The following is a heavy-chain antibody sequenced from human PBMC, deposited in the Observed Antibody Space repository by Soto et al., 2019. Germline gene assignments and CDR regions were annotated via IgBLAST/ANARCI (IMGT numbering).Heavy chain of an antibody. CDR2: ITAGNGNT. D-gene: IGHD5-18*01. J-gene: IGHJ4*02. Sequence: QVQLVQSGAEVKKPGASVKVSCKASGYTFTSYAMHCLRQAPGQRLEWMGWITAGNGNTKYSQKFQGRVTITRDTSARTAYMELSSLRSEDTAVYYCARGLNGYLHYFDYWGQGTPVTVSS. CDR1: GYTFTSYA. V-gene: IGHV1-3*01. CDR3: ARGLNGYLHYFDY.